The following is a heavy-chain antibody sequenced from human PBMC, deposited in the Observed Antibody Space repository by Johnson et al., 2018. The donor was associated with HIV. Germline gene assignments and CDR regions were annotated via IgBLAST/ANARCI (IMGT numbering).Heavy chain of an antibody. V-gene: IGHV3-7*01. CDR3: ARERRLGGAFDI. CDR1: GFIISSYW. J-gene: IGHJ3*02. Sequence: VQLVESGGGLVQPGGSLRLSCAASGFIISSYWMTWVRQAPGKGLEWVANIKKDGSEKYYVDSVKGRFTISRDNAKNSLYLQMNSLRAEDTAVYYCARERRLGGAFDIWGQGTMVTVSS. D-gene: IGHD3-16*01. CDR2: IKKDGSEK.